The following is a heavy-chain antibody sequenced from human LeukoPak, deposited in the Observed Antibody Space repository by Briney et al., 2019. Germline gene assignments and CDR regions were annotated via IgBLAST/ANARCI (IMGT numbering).Heavy chain of an antibody. CDR1: GFTFSSYA. CDR2: ISYDGSNK. D-gene: IGHD2-2*01. CDR3: ARADSYVVVPAAPLDY. V-gene: IGHV3-30-3*01. J-gene: IGHJ4*02. Sequence: PGGSLRLSCAASGFTFSSYAMHWVRQAPGKGLEWVAVISYDGSNKYYADSVKGRFTISRDNSKNTLYLQMNSLRAEDTAVYYCARADSYVVVPAAPLDYWGQGTLVTVSS.